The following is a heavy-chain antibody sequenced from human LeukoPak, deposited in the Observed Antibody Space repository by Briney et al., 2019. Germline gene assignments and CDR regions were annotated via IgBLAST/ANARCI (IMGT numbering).Heavy chain of an antibody. CDR3: ARALRYDSSGPTDAFDI. J-gene: IGHJ3*02. CDR2: IGTAGDT. CDR1: GFTFSSYD. D-gene: IGHD3-22*01. V-gene: IGHV3-13*01. Sequence: GGSLRLSCAASGFTFSSYDMQWVRQGTGKGLEWVSGIGTAGDTYYPDSVKGRFTISRENAKNSLYLQMDSLRAGDTAVYYCARALRYDSSGPTDAFDIWGQGTMVTVSS.